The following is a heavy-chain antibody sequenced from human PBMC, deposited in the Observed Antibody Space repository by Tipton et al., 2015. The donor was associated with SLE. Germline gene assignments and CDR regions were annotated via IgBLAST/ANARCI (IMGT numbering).Heavy chain of an antibody. D-gene: IGHD3-22*01. CDR2: IYYTGST. CDR1: GGSFSSDTYL. V-gene: IGHV4-39*07. CDR3: ATYFYDATGYQSVDD. Sequence: TLSLTCTVSGGSFSSDTYLWGWIRQPPGKGLEWIGDIYYTGSTYYNPSLKSRVTISVDTSKNQFSLKLSSVTAADTAVYYCATYFYDATGYQSVDDWGQGALVTVSS. J-gene: IGHJ4*02.